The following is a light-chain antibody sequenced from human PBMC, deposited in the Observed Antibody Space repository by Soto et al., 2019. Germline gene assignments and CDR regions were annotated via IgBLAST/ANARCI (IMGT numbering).Light chain of an antibody. J-gene: IGLJ2*01. Sequence: QSALTQPASVSGSPGQSITISCIGTSNDVGSYNIVSWYQKHPNTAPRLIIYDVSNRPSGVSNRFSGSKSDNTASLTISGLQAEDEADYYCSSYTRSSTVLFGGGTKVTVL. V-gene: IGLV2-14*03. CDR2: DVS. CDR3: SSYTRSSTVL. CDR1: SNDVGSYNI.